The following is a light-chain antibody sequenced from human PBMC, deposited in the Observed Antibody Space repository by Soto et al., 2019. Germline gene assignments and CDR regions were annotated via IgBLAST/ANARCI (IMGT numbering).Light chain of an antibody. J-gene: IGKJ5*01. V-gene: IGKV1-33*01. CDR3: QHYDHLPIT. CDR2: DAS. CDR1: QSITTW. Sequence: DIPRTQSPSTRSASVGDRVTITGRASQSITTWLAWYQQKPGKAPKLLIYDASSLETGVPSRFSGSGSGTDFTFTISSLQPEDIATYYCQHYDHLPITFGQGTRLE.